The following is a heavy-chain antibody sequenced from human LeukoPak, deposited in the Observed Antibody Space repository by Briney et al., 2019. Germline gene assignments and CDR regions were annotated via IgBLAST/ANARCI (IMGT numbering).Heavy chain of an antibody. Sequence: GGSLRLSCAASGFTFSSYAMHWVRQAPGKGLEWVAVISYDGSNKYYADSVKGRFTISRDNSKNTLYLQMNSLRAEDTAVYYCARDLDGYNSGYFDYWGQETLVTVSS. V-gene: IGHV3-30*01. CDR1: GFTFSSYA. CDR2: ISYDGSNK. D-gene: IGHD5-24*01. CDR3: ARDLDGYNSGYFDY. J-gene: IGHJ4*02.